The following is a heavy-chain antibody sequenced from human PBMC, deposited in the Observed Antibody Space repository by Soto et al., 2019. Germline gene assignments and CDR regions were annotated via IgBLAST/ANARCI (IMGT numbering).Heavy chain of an antibody. D-gene: IGHD3-16*01. CDR2: IYYSGST. J-gene: IGHJ6*02. CDR3: ARAGETAADYYGMDV. CDR1: GGSISSYY. V-gene: IGHV4-59*01. Sequence: PSETLSLTCTVSGGSISSYYWSWIRQPPGKGLEWIGYIYYSGSTNYNPSLKSRVTISVDTSKNQFSLKLSSVTAADTAVYYCARAGETAADYYGMDVWGQGTTVTVSS.